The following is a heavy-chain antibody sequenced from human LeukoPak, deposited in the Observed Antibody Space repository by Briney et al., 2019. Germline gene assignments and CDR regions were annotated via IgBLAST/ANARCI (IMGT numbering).Heavy chain of an antibody. V-gene: IGHV1-2*02. CDR1: GYTFTGYY. D-gene: IGHD2-21*02. Sequence: ASVKVSCKASGYTFTGYYMHWVRQAPGQGLERMGWINPNSGGTNYAQKFQGRVTMTRDTSISTAYLELSRLRSGDTAVYYCASSGDCCNWFDPWGQGTLVTVSS. CDR2: INPNSGGT. J-gene: IGHJ5*02. CDR3: ASSGDCCNWFDP.